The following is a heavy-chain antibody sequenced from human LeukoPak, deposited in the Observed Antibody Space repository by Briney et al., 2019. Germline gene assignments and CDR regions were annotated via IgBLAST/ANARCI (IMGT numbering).Heavy chain of an antibody. J-gene: IGHJ6*02. CDR3: ARDWGLLWFGESLHYYGMDV. V-gene: IGHV4-30-2*01. CDR1: GGSISSGGYY. D-gene: IGHD3-10*01. Sequence: PSETLSLTCTVSGGSISSGGYYWSWIRQPPGKGLEWIGYIYHSGSTYYNPSLKSRVTISVDRSKNRFSLKLSSVTAADTAVYYCARDWGLLWFGESLHYYGMDVWGQGATVTVSS. CDR2: IYHSGST.